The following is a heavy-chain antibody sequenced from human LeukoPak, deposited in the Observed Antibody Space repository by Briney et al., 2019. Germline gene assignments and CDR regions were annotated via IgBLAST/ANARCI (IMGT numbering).Heavy chain of an antibody. CDR1: GVSISSYY. Sequence: AWETLSLTCTVSGVSISSYYWSWIRQPPGKGLEWVGYIYYSGSTNYNPSLKSRVTISVDTSKNQFSLKLSSVTAADTAVYYCARDAVTIFGVVIPLYYWGQGTLVTVSS. CDR3: ARDAVTIFGVVIPLYY. CDR2: IYYSGST. J-gene: IGHJ4*02. V-gene: IGHV4-59*01. D-gene: IGHD3-3*01.